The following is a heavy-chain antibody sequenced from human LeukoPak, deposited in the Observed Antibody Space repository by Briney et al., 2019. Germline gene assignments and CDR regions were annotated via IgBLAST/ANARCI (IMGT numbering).Heavy chain of an antibody. D-gene: IGHD6-19*01. CDR1: GGSISSGGYY. J-gene: IGHJ6*02. V-gene: IGHV4-31*03. Sequence: PSQTLSLTCTVSGGSISSGGYYWSWIRQHPGKGLEWIGYIYYSGSTYYNPSLKSRVTISVDTSKNQFSLKLSSVTAADTAVYYCARGTHIAVGSYGMDVWGQGTTVTVSS. CDR3: ARGTHIAVGSYGMDV. CDR2: IYYSGST.